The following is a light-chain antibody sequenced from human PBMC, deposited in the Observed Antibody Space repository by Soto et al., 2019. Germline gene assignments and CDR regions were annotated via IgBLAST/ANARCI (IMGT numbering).Light chain of an antibody. CDR3: QQYNNWPPIT. CDR2: GAS. V-gene: IGKV3-15*01. J-gene: IGKJ5*01. CDR1: QSVSID. Sequence: IVLTQSPGTLSLSPWERATLSCRASQSVSIDLAWYQQKPGQAPRLLIYGASTRATGIPARFSGSGSGTEFTLTISSLQSEDLAVYYCQQYNNWPPITFGQGTRLEIK.